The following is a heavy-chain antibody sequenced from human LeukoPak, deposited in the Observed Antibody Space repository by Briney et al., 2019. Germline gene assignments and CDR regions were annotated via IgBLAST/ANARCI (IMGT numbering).Heavy chain of an antibody. CDR3: ARSLYGSGSYSGMDV. D-gene: IGHD3-10*01. CDR1: GGSISSSSYY. Sequence: SETLSLTCTVSGGSISSSSYYWGWIRQPPGKGLEWIGSIYYSGSTYYNPSLKSRVTISVDTSKNQFSLKLSSVTAADTAVYYCARSLYGSGSYSGMDVWGQGTTVTVSS. J-gene: IGHJ6*02. CDR2: IYYSGST. V-gene: IGHV4-39*07.